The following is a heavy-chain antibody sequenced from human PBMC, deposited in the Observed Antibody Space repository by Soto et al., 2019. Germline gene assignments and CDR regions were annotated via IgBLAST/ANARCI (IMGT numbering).Heavy chain of an antibody. J-gene: IGHJ4*02. CDR1: GFTFSSYA. CDR3: AREGIADYDSSGYPDY. D-gene: IGHD3-22*01. Sequence: QVQLVESGGGVVQPGRSLRLSCAASGFTFSSYAMHWVRQVPGKGLEWVAVISYDGSNKYYADSVKGRFTISRDNSKNTLYLQMNSLRAEDTAVYYCAREGIADYDSSGYPDYWGQGTLVTVSS. V-gene: IGHV3-30-3*01. CDR2: ISYDGSNK.